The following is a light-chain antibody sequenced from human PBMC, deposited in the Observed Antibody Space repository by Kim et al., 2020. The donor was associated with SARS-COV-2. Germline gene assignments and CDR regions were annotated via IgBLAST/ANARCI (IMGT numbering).Light chain of an antibody. J-gene: IGLJ1*01. Sequence: QSALTQPPSASGSPGQSVTISCTGTSSDVGGFNYVSWYQQLPGKAPKLLIYEVTQRPSGVPDRSSGSKSGNTASLTVSGLQADDEADYYCSSFAGSNNFEIFGTGTKVTVL. CDR2: EVT. CDR1: SSDVGGFNY. CDR3: SSFAGSNNFEI. V-gene: IGLV2-8*01.